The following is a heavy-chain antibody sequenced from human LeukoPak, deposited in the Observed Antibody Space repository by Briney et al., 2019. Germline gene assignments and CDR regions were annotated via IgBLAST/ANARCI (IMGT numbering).Heavy chain of an antibody. CDR1: GGSISSYY. J-gene: IGHJ6*03. Sequence: PSETLSLTCTVSGGSISSYYWSWIRQPPGKGLEWIGCIYYSGSTNYNPSLKSRVTISVDTSKNQFSLKLSSVTAADTAVYYCARSVEGYCRGGSCYYYSYYMDVWGKGTTVTVSS. V-gene: IGHV4-59*01. D-gene: IGHD2-15*01. CDR3: ARSVEGYCRGGSCYYYSYYMDV. CDR2: IYYSGST.